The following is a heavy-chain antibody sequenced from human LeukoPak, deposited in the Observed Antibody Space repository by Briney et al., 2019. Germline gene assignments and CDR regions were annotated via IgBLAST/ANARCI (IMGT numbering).Heavy chain of an antibody. CDR3: ARRRPGIAAAGTKNLDAFDI. J-gene: IGHJ3*02. D-gene: IGHD6-13*01. CDR2: IYYSGST. V-gene: IGHV4-39*01. Sequence: SETLSLTCTVSGGSISSSSYYWGWIRQPPGKGLEWIGSIYYSGSTYYNPSLKSRVTISVDTSKNQFSLKLSSVTAADTAVYYCARRRPGIAAAGTKNLDAFDIWGQGTMVTVSS. CDR1: GGSISSSSYY.